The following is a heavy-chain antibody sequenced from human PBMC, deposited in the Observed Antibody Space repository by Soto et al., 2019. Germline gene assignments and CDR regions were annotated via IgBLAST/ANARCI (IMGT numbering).Heavy chain of an antibody. CDR3: ARGYYNVGSCAFDF. D-gene: IGHD2-15*01. V-gene: IGHV3-9*01. CDR2: VSWNSAGL. J-gene: IGHJ3*01. CDR1: GFTFHDYA. Sequence: EVQLVESGGGLVQPGRSLRLSCAASGFTFHDYAMHWVRQAPGKGLEWVSLVSWNSAGLVYAESIKGRFTISRDNAKNSLFFQMNNLRTEDTAVFYCARGYYNVGSCAFDFWGQGTMVTVSS.